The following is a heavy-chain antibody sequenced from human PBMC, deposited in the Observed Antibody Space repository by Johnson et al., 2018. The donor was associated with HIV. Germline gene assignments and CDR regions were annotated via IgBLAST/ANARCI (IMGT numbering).Heavy chain of an antibody. CDR2: MNWNGGST. V-gene: IGHV3-20*04. J-gene: IGHJ3*01. D-gene: IGHD1-1*01. CDR1: GFTFDDYG. Sequence: VQLVESGGGLVQPGGSLRLSCEASGFTFDDYGLSWVRQAPGKGLEWVSGMNWNGGSTGYADSVKGRCTISRDNAKSSLYLQMNSLRVEDTALYYCARGRPWGWERRRDALGAWGQGKMVTVSS. CDR3: ARGRPWGWERRRDALGA.